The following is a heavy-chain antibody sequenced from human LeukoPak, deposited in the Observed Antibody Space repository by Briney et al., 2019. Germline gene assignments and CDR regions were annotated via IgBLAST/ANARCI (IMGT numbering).Heavy chain of an antibody. J-gene: IGHJ4*02. V-gene: IGHV3-72*01. CDR3: ARAPLGYCSGGSCPFDY. CDR2: TGNKANSYTT. D-gene: IGHD2-15*01. Sequence: PGGSLRLSCAASGFTFSDHYMDWVRQAPGEGLEWVGRTGNKANSYTTEYAASVKGRSTISRDDSKNSLYLQMNSLKTEDTAVYYCARAPLGYCSGGSCPFDYWGQGTLVTVSS. CDR1: GFTFSDHY.